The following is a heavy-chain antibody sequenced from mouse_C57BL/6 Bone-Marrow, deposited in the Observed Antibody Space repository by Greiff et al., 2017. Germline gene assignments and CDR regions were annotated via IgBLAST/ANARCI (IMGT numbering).Heavy chain of an antibody. CDR1: GFTFSDYY. J-gene: IGHJ2*01. D-gene: IGHD3-3*01. CDR3: AREMTASSFDY. Sequence: EVKLVESEGGLVQPGSSMKLSCTASGFTFSDYYMAWVRQVPEKGLEWVANINYDGSSTYYLDSLKSRFIISRDNAKNILYLQMSSLKSEDTATYYCAREMTASSFDYWGQGTTLTVSS. V-gene: IGHV5-16*01. CDR2: INYDGSST.